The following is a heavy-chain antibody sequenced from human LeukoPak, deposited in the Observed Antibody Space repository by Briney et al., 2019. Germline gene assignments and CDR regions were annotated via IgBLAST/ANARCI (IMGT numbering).Heavy chain of an antibody. Sequence: GESLKISCKGSGYSFTSYWIGWVRQMPGKGLKWMGIIYPGDSDTRYSPSFQGQVTISADKSISTAYLQWSSLKASDTAMYYCARRGRSGYYYYYYMDVWGKGTTVTVSS. D-gene: IGHD3-10*01. CDR3: ARRGRSGYYYYYYMDV. V-gene: IGHV5-51*01. J-gene: IGHJ6*03. CDR2: IYPGDSDT. CDR1: GYSFTSYW.